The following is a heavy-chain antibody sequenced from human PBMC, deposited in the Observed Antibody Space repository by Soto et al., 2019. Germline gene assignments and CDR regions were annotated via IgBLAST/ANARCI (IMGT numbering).Heavy chain of an antibody. CDR1: GGSISSYY. D-gene: IGHD6-13*01. Sequence: PSETLSLTCTVSGGSISSYYWSWIRQPPGKGLEWIGYIYYSGSTNYNPSLKSRVTISVDTSKNQFSLKLSSVTAADTAVYYCARQRIAAAPDYWGQGTLVTVSS. J-gene: IGHJ4*02. CDR2: IYYSGST. CDR3: ARQRIAAAPDY. V-gene: IGHV4-59*08.